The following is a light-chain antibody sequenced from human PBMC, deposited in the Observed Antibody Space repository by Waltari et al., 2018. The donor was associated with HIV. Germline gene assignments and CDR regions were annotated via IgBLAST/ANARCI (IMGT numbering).Light chain of an antibody. CDR3: QQFRTYPRT. CDR2: QAS. Sequence: DIQMTQSPSTLSASVGDRVTITCRARQSISMWLAWYQQKPGQAPKLLIYQASDLESGVPSRFSGSGSETEFTLTISNLQPEDSAIYYCQQFRTYPRTFGQGATLEI. J-gene: IGKJ2*01. V-gene: IGKV1-5*03. CDR1: QSISMW.